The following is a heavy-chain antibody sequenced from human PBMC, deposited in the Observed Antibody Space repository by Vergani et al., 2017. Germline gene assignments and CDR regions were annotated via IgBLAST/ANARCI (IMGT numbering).Heavy chain of an antibody. CDR3: ARSIISRNPPDYFDN. CDR2: VEDSGYF. V-gene: IGHV4-59*01. Sequence: QVQLQESGPGLVRPSETLSLTCTVSGGSLSGYYWNWIRQTPGEGLEWIGYVEDSGYFNSNPSLKTRVSMSSDTSNNQFSLMLGSVTVADTAVYYCARSIISRNPPDYFDNWGQGTLVTVSS. D-gene: IGHD1-14*01. CDR1: GGSLSGYY. J-gene: IGHJ4*02.